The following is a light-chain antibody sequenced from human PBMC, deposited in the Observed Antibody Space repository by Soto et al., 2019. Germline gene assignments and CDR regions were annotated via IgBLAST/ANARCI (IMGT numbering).Light chain of an antibody. CDR2: GAS. Sequence: EIVLTQSPGTLSLSPGERATLSCRASQSVSSGYFAWYQQKPGQAPSLLIYGASSRATGIPDRFSGSGSGTDFTLTISRLEPEDFAVYFCQQYSNSPQTFGQGTKVEIK. V-gene: IGKV3-20*01. CDR3: QQYSNSPQT. J-gene: IGKJ1*01. CDR1: QSVSSGY.